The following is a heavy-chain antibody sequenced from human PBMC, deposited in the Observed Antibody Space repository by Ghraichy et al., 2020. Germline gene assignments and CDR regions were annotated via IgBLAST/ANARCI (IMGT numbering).Heavy chain of an antibody. Sequence: SCAASGFSFSYSWMHWVRQAPGKRLVWVSRINRDGSSTNYADSVKGRFTISRDNAKKTLYLEMNSLRAEDTAVYYCARVAQDGYNLLDKWGQGTLVTVSS. V-gene: IGHV3-74*01. J-gene: IGHJ4*02. CDR1: GFSFSYSW. CDR3: ARVAQDGYNLLDK. D-gene: IGHD5-24*01. CDR2: INRDGSST.